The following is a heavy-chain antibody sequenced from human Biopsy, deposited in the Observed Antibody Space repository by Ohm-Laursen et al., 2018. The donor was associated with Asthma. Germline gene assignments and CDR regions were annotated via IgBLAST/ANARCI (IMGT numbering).Heavy chain of an antibody. CDR2: ISYDGSSI. D-gene: IGHD3-3*01. V-gene: IGHV3-30-3*01. J-gene: IGHJ4*02. Sequence: SLRLSCAASGFAVSRDHMFWVRQAPGKGLEWVAVISYDGSSIYYADSVKGRFTISRDNPMKRLYLQMSSLTAEDTAVYYCASRGGDFWSGYYMDYWGQGTLVTVSS. CDR1: GFAVSRDH. CDR3: ASRGGDFWSGYYMDY.